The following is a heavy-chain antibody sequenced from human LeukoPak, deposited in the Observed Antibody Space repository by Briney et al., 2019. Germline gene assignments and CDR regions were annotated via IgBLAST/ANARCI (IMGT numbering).Heavy chain of an antibody. CDR2: INPNSGGT. CDR1: GYSFTGYY. V-gene: IGHV1-2*06. Sequence: GASVKVSCKTSGYSFTGYYIHWVRQAPGQGLEWMGRINPNSGGTNYAQKFQGRVTMTRDTSISTAYIDLSSLISDDTAVCYCARGFGYYDSRGYHNDAFDIWGQGTLVTVSS. J-gene: IGHJ3*02. CDR3: ARGFGYYDSRGYHNDAFDI. D-gene: IGHD3-22*01.